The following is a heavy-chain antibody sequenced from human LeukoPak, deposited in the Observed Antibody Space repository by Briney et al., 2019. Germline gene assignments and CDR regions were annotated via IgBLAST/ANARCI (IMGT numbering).Heavy chain of an antibody. D-gene: IGHD3-9*01. CDR1: GFTVSSNY. CDR3: ARGPYFPPGAFDI. CDR2: MYSGGST. J-gene: IGHJ3*02. V-gene: IGHV3-53*01. Sequence: PGGSLRLSCAASGFTVSSNYMSWVRQAPGEGLEWVSVMYSGGSTYYADSVRGRFTISRGSSKNTLYLQMNSLRAEDTAVYYCARGPYFPPGAFDIWGQGTMVTVSS.